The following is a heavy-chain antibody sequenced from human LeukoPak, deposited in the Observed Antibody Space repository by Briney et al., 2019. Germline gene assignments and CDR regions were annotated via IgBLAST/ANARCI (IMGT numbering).Heavy chain of an antibody. V-gene: IGHV3-7*01. Sequence: PGGSLRLSCAASGFTFSSYWMSWVRQAPGKGLEWVANIKQDGSEKYYVDSVKGRFTISRDNAKNSLYLQMNSLRAEDTAVYYCAREGTGRRYFDSRPFDYWGQGTLVTVSS. J-gene: IGHJ4*02. CDR2: IKQDGSEK. D-gene: IGHD3-9*01. CDR1: GFTFSSYW. CDR3: AREGTGRRYFDSRPFDY.